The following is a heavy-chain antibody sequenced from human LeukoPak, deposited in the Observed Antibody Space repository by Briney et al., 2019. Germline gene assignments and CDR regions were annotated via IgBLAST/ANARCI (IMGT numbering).Heavy chain of an antibody. J-gene: IGHJ3*01. CDR2: IYPGDSET. CDR3: ASDYGYPNNAFDV. Sequence: GESLKISCKGSGYSFTSNWIGWVRQMPGKGLEWMGIIYPGDSETTYSPSFQGQVTISADKSITTAYLQWISLKASDTAIYYCASDYGYPNNAFDVWGQGTMVKVSS. CDR1: GYSFTSNW. D-gene: IGHD4-17*01. V-gene: IGHV5-51*01.